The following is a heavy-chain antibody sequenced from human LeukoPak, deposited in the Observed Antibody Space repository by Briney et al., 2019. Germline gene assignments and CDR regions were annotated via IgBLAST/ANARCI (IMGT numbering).Heavy chain of an antibody. D-gene: IGHD2-2*01. CDR3: AREGGYCSSNSCESTFDP. CDR1: GGSISSGSYY. J-gene: IGHJ5*02. Sequence: PSETLSLTCTVSGGSISSGSYYWRWIRQPAGKGLEWIGRIYTSGSTNYDPYLKSRVTISVDTSNKQFSQELSAVTAADTAVYYCAREGGYCSSNSCESTFDPWGQGTLVTVSS. CDR2: IYTSGST. V-gene: IGHV4-61*02.